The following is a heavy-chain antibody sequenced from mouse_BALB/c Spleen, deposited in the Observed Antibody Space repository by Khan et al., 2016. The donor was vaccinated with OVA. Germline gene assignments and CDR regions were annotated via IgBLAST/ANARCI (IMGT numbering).Heavy chain of an antibody. D-gene: IGHD1-1*01. CDR3: ARSVTITTVVATDFDY. Sequence: EVKLEESGPGLVKPSQSLSLTCTVTGYSITSDYAWNWIRQFPGNKLEWMGYISYSGRTSYNPSLKSRISITRDTSKNQFFLQLNSVPTEDTATYYCARSVTITTVVATDFDYWGQGTTLTVSS. V-gene: IGHV3-2*02. CDR1: GYSITSDYA. CDR2: ISYSGRT. J-gene: IGHJ2*01.